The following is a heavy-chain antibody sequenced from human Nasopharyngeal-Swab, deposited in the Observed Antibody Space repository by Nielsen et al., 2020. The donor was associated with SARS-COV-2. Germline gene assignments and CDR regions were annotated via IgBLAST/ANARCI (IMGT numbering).Heavy chain of an antibody. Sequence: GESLKISCAVSGFAVTSDYMNWVRQAPGKGLEWVSVIYSGGSTYYADSVKGRFTISRHNSQNTLYLQMNSLRPEDTALYYCVRENAMTYGGFDIWGQGTMVTVSS. D-gene: IGHD4/OR15-4a*01. J-gene: IGHJ3*02. V-gene: IGHV3-53*04. CDR2: IYSGGST. CDR3: VRENAMTYGGFDI. CDR1: GFAVTSDY.